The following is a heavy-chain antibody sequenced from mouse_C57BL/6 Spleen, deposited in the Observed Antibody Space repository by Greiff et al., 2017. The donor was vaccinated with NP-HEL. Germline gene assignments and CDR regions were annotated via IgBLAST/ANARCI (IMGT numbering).Heavy chain of an antibody. CDR3: ASITTGYYAMDY. V-gene: IGHV1-69*01. D-gene: IGHD2-4*01. CDR1: GYTFTSYW. CDR2: IDPSDSYT. Sequence: VQLQQPGAELVMPGASVKLSCKASGYTFTSYWMHWVKQRPGQGLEWIGEIDPSDSYTNYNQKFKGKSTLTVDKSSSTAYMQLSSLTSEDSAVYYCASITTGYYAMDYWGQGTSVTVSS. J-gene: IGHJ4*01.